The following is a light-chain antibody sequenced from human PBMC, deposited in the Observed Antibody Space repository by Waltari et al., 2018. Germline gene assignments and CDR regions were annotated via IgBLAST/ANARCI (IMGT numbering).Light chain of an antibody. J-gene: IGLJ2*01. CDR3: SSYTSSSTVV. CDR2: EVS. V-gene: IGLV2-14*01. Sequence: QSALTQPASVSGSPGQSITLSCTGTSSDVGGYNYVSWYQQHPGKAPKPMIYEVSNRPSGVSNRFSGSKSGNTASLTISGLQAEDEADYYCSSYTSSSTVVFGGGTKLTVL. CDR1: SSDVGGYNY.